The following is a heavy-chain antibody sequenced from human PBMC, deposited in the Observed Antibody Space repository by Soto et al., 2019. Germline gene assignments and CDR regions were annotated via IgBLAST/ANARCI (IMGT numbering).Heavy chain of an antibody. D-gene: IGHD6-13*01. CDR2: ISSSSSYI. CDR3: ARVQQLVLREDYYYGMDV. CDR1: GFTFSSYS. Sequence: EVQLVESGGGLVKPGGSLRLSCAASGFTFSSYSMNWVRQAPGKGLEWVSSISSSSSYIYYADSVKGRFTISRDNAKNSLYLQMNSLRAEDTAVYYCARVQQLVLREDYYYGMDVWGQGTTVTVSS. V-gene: IGHV3-21*01. J-gene: IGHJ6*02.